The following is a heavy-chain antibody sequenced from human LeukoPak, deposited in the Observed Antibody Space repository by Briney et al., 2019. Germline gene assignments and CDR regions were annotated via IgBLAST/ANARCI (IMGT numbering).Heavy chain of an antibody. CDR3: ARGYCGGDCYGD. V-gene: IGHV3-23*01. Sequence: GGSLRLSCAASGFTFSSYAMHWVRQAPGKGLEWVSAISGSGGSTYYADSVKGRFTISRDNSKNTLYLQMNSLRAEDMAVYYCARGYCGGDCYGDWGQGTLVTVSS. CDR2: ISGSGGST. D-gene: IGHD2-21*02. CDR1: GFTFSSYA. J-gene: IGHJ1*01.